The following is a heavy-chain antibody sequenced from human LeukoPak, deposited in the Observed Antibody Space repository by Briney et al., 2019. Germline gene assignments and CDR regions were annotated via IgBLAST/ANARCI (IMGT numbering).Heavy chain of an antibody. J-gene: IGHJ3*02. CDR2: INHSGST. CDR3: ARIEYSSSRAFDI. V-gene: IGHV4-34*01. D-gene: IGHD6-6*01. Sequence: SETLSLTCAVYGGSFSGYYWSWIRQPPGKGLEGIGEINHSGSTNYNPSLKSRVTISVDQSQNQFSLKLSSVTAADPAVYYCARIEYSSSRAFDIWGQGTMVTVSS. CDR1: GGSFSGYY.